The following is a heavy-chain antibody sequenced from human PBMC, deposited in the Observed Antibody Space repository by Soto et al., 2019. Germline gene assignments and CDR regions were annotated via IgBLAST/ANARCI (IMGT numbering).Heavy chain of an antibody. V-gene: IGHV4-59*08. D-gene: IGHD6-13*01. J-gene: IGHJ4*02. CDR1: GGSISSYY. Sequence: SETLSLTCTVSGGSISSYYWSWIRQPPGKGLEWIGSIYYSGSTYYNPSLKSRVTISVDTSKNQFSLKLSSVTAADTAVYYCARLPWKAAAGQPLFVDYWGQGTLVTVSS. CDR3: ARLPWKAAAGQPLFVDY. CDR2: IYYSGST.